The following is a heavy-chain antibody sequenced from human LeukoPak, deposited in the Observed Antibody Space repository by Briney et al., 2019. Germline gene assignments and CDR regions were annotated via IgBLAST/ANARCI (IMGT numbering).Heavy chain of an antibody. CDR1: GFTFSSYA. J-gene: IGHJ4*02. V-gene: IGHV3-30-3*01. D-gene: IGHD3-22*01. CDR2: ISYDGSNK. CDR3: AKYYYDSSGNRYCFDY. Sequence: GRSLRLSCAASGFTFSSYAMHWVRQAPGKGLEWVAVISYDGSNKYYADSVKGRFTISRDNSKNTLYLQMNSLRAEDTAVYYCAKYYYDSSGNRYCFDYWGQGTLVTVSS.